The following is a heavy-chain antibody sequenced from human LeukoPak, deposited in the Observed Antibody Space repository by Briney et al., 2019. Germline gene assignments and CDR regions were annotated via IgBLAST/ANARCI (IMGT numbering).Heavy chain of an antibody. Sequence: PGGSLRLSCAESGFTFSSYGMHWVRQAPGKGLEWVAVIWYDGSNKYYADSVKGRFTISRDNSKNTLYLQMNSLRAEDTAVYYCAREPGAGGFQHWGQGTLVTVSS. V-gene: IGHV3-33*01. CDR1: GFTFSSYG. D-gene: IGHD6-19*01. CDR3: AREPGAGGFQH. CDR2: IWYDGSNK. J-gene: IGHJ1*01.